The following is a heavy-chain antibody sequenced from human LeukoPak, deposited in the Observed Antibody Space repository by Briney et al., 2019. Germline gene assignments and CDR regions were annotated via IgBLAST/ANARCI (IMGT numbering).Heavy chain of an antibody. D-gene: IGHD2-21*02. Sequence: PSETLPLTWSVSGASISSDYWSWIRQPPGKGLEWIGNIYSSETTKYNPSLRSRATISADTSKNQFSLKLSSVTAAHTAVYYCARHFPYCGGDCPYYYMDVWGKGTTVTVSS. CDR1: GASISSDY. CDR3: ARHFPYCGGDCPYYYMDV. J-gene: IGHJ6*03. V-gene: IGHV4-4*09. CDR2: IYSSETT.